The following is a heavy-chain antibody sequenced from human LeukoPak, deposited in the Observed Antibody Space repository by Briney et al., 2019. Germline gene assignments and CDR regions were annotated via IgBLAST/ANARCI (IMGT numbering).Heavy chain of an antibody. CDR3: ARGEGDSVGYYYYYMDV. D-gene: IGHD1-26*01. Sequence: KASETLSLTCTVSGGSISSGGYYWSWIRQHPGKGLEWIGYIYYSGSTYYNPSLKSRVTISVDTSKNQFSLKLSSVTAADTAVYYCARGEGDSVGYYYYYMDVWGKGTTVTVSS. CDR1: GGSISSGGYY. V-gene: IGHV4-31*03. J-gene: IGHJ6*03. CDR2: IYYSGST.